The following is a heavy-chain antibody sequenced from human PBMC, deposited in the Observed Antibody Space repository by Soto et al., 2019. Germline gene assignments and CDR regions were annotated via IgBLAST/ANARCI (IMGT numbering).Heavy chain of an antibody. J-gene: IGHJ6*02. V-gene: IGHV3-23*01. CDR3: AKHKGPGCNYGVDV. Sequence: GGSLRLSCSASGFTFSGYAMSWVRQYPGKGLEWVSTLGGSGDDTNYADSVKGRFTISRDNPKNTLHLQMNSLRVDDTAVYYCAKHKGPGCNYGVDVLVQGSTVPVSS. CDR1: GFTFSGYA. CDR2: LGGSGDDT.